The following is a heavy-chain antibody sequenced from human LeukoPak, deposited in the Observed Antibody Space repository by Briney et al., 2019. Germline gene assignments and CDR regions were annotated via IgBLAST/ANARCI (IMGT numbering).Heavy chain of an antibody. J-gene: IGHJ5*02. Sequence: SETLSLTCTVSGGSISNYYWSWIRQPPGKGLEWIRYISYSGSTNYNPSLKSRVTISVDTSKNQFSLKLRSVTTADTAVYYCARALLRPWFDPWGQGTLVTVSS. CDR1: GGSISNYY. V-gene: IGHV4-59*01. CDR3: ARALLRPWFDP. CDR2: ISYSGST. D-gene: IGHD3-16*01.